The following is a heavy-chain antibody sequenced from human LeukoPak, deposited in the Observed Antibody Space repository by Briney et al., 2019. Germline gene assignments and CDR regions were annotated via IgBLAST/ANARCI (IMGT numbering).Heavy chain of an antibody. V-gene: IGHV1-24*01. CDR3: ARVLTDD. J-gene: IGHJ4*02. CDR2: FDPEDGET. D-gene: IGHD2-21*02. Sequence: GASVKVSCKASGGTFSSYAISWVRQAPGQGLEWMGGFDPEDGETIYAQKFQGRVTMTEDTSTDTAYMELSSLRSEDTAVYYCARVLTDDWGQGTLVTVSS. CDR1: GGTFSSYA.